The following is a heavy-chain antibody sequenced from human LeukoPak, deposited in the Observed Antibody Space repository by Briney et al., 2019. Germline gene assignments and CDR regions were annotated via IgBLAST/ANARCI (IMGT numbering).Heavy chain of an antibody. CDR1: GFTFNTYA. CDR2: ISYDGSNT. J-gene: IGHJ4*02. CDR3: VRSHYYSSGSYIY. D-gene: IGHD3-10*01. Sequence: GESLRLSCAASGFTFNTYAMHWVRQAPGKGLQWVAVISYDGSNTYYADSVKGRFTISRDNSKNTVYLQMNSLRVEDTAVYYCVRSHYYSSGSYIYWGQGTLVTVSS. V-gene: IGHV3-30-3*01.